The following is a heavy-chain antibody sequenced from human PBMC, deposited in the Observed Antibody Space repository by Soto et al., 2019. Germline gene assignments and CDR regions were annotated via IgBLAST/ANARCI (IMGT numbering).Heavy chain of an antibody. Sequence: QVQLVESGGGVVQPGRSLRLSCAASGFTFSSYAMHWVRQAPGKGLEWVAVISYDGSNKYYADSVKGRFTISRDNSKNTLYLQMNSLRAEATAVYYCARGTTHYDFWSGYSYWGQGTLVTVSS. J-gene: IGHJ4*02. V-gene: IGHV3-30-3*01. CDR2: ISYDGSNK. CDR1: GFTFSSYA. D-gene: IGHD3-3*01. CDR3: ARGTTHYDFWSGYSY.